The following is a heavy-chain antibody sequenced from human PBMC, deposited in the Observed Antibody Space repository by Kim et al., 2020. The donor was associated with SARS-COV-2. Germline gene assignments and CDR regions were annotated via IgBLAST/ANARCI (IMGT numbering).Heavy chain of an antibody. J-gene: IGHJ3*02. CDR1: GFTFSSYA. V-gene: IGHV3-23*01. CDR2: ISGSGGST. Sequence: GGSLRLSCAASGFTFSSYAMSWVRQAPGKGLEWVSAISGSGGSTYYADSVKGRFTISRDNSKNTLYLQMNSLRAEDTAVYYCAKERGSRYYYDSSGYYADAFDIWGQGTMVTVSS. CDR3: AKERGSRYYYDSSGYYADAFDI. D-gene: IGHD3-22*01.